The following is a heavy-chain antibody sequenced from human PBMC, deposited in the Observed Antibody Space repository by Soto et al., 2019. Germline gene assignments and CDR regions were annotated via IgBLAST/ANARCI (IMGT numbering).Heavy chain of an antibody. J-gene: IGHJ6*03. D-gene: IGHD2-2*01. V-gene: IGHV1-3*01. CDR1: GYTFTSYA. CDR2: INAGNGNT. Sequence: ASVKVSCKASGYTFTSYAMHWVRQAPGQRLEWMGWINAGNGNTKYSQKFQGRVTITRDTSASTAYMELSSLRSEDTAVYYCARDRGYCSSTSCSATPYYYYYMDVWGKGTTVTVSS. CDR3: ARDRGYCSSTSCSATPYYYYYMDV.